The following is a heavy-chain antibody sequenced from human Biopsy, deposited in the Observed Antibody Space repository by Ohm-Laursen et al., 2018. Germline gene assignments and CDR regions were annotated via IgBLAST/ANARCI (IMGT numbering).Heavy chain of an antibody. D-gene: IGHD2-8*02. CDR2: INQGGSEN. V-gene: IGHV3-7*01. Sequence: SLRLPCAASGFTFSGAWMSWVRQAPGKGLEWVANINQGGSENYYVESVKGRFTISRDNAKNSLYLQMNSLRAEDTAVYYCARDSLVGGLSWGQGTLVTVSS. CDR1: GFTFSGAW. CDR3: ARDSLVGGLS. J-gene: IGHJ5*02.